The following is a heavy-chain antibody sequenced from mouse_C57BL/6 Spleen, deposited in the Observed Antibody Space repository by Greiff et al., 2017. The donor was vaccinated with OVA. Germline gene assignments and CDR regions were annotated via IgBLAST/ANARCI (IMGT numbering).Heavy chain of an antibody. CDR2: IHPNSGST. V-gene: IGHV1-64*01. CDR3: EATVVATGYFDV. CDR1: GYTFTSYW. Sequence: QVQLQQPGAELVKPGASVKLSCKASGYTFTSYWMHWVKQRPGQGLEWIGMIHPNSGSTNYNEKFKSKATLTVDKSSSTAYMQLSSLTSEDSAVYCCEATVVATGYFDVWGTGTTVTVSS. J-gene: IGHJ1*03. D-gene: IGHD1-1*01.